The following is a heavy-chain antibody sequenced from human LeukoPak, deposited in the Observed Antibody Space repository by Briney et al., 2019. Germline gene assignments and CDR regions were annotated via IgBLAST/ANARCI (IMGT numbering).Heavy chain of an antibody. D-gene: IGHD3-16*01. CDR3: ARGPKGDWGSPYYFDY. V-gene: IGHV6-1*01. CDR1: GDSVSSNSAA. CDR2: TYYRSKWYN. Sequence: SQTLSLTCAISGDSVSSNSAAWNWIRQSPSRGLEWLGRTYYRSKWYNDYAVSVKSRITINPDTSKNQFSLQLNSVTPEDTAVYYCARGPKGDWGSPYYFDYWGQGTLVTVSS. J-gene: IGHJ4*02.